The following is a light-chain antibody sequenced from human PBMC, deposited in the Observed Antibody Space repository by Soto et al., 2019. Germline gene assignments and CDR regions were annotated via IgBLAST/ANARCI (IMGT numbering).Light chain of an antibody. J-gene: IGLJ2*01. CDR2: EVS. V-gene: IGLV2-14*01. CDR1: SSDVGGYNY. Sequence: QSALTQPASVSGYPGQSITISCTGTSSDVGGYNYVSWYQQHPGKAPKLMIYEVSNRPSGVSNRFSGAKSGNTAPLTISGLQAEDEADYYCSSYTSSSTRGFGGGTKLTVL. CDR3: SSYTSSSTRG.